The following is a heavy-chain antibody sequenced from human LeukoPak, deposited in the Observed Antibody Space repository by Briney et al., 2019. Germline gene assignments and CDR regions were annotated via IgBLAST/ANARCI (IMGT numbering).Heavy chain of an antibody. Sequence: ASVKVSCKAPGYTFTSYGISWVRQAPGQGLEWMGWISAYNGNTNYAQKLQGRVTMTTDTSTSTAYMELRSLRPDDTAVYYCARQTEAGIEDYWGQGTLVTVSS. CDR1: GYTFTSYG. CDR2: ISAYNGNT. V-gene: IGHV1-18*04. CDR3: ARQTEAGIEDY. J-gene: IGHJ4*02. D-gene: IGHD6-13*01.